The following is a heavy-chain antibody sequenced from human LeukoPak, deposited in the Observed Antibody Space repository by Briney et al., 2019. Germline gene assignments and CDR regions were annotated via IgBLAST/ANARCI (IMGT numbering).Heavy chain of an antibody. CDR2: ISSSSSYI. CDR1: GFTFSSYS. CDR3: AKSHVVVTATLDY. J-gene: IGHJ4*02. D-gene: IGHD2-21*02. Sequence: GGSLRLSCAASGFTFSSYSMNWVRQAPGKGLEWVSSISSSSSYIYYADSVKGRFTISRDNAKNSLYLQMNSLRAEDTAVYYCAKSHVVVTATLDYWGQGTLVTVSS. V-gene: IGHV3-21*01.